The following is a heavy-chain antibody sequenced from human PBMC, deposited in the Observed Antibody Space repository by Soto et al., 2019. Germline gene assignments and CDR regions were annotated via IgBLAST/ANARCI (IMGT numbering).Heavy chain of an antibody. CDR3: AREGASTSLGWFDP. V-gene: IGHV1-69*01. CDR2: IIPFFGTA. D-gene: IGHD1-26*01. Sequence: QVQLVQSGAEVKKPGSSVKVSCKASGDSFRSFGISWLRQAPGQGLEWMGGIIPFFGTANYAQKFQGRVTITADESTSTTYVELTSLTSEDTALYSGAREGASTSLGWFDPWGQGTLVTVSS. CDR1: GDSFRSFG. J-gene: IGHJ5*02.